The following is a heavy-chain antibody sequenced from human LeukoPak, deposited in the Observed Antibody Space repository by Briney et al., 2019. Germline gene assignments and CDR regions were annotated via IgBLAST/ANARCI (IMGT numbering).Heavy chain of an antibody. CDR1: GGSISSYY. Sequence: SETLSLTCTVSGGSISSYYWSWIRQPPGKGLEWIGYIYYSGSTNYNPSLKSRVTISVDTSKNQFSLKLSSVTAADTAVYYCASHLSYGWPRYFDLWGRGTLVTVSS. D-gene: IGHD5-18*01. CDR2: IYYSGST. V-gene: IGHV4-59*01. CDR3: ASHLSYGWPRYFDL. J-gene: IGHJ2*01.